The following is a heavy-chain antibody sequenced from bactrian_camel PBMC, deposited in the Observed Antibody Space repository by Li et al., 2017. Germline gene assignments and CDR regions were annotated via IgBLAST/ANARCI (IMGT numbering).Heavy chain of an antibody. CDR1: GFTFSSYG. CDR2: INSGGGTT. Sequence: QLVESGGGLVQPGGSLRLSCAASGFTFSSYGMSWVRQAPGKGLEWVSAINSGGGTTYYADSVKGRFTISRGNAKNTLYLQMNSLKPDDTAVYYCVAQQSFGYWGQGTQVTVS. J-gene: IGHJ6*01. CDR3: VAQQSFGY. D-gene: IGHD6*01. V-gene: IGHV3S40*01.